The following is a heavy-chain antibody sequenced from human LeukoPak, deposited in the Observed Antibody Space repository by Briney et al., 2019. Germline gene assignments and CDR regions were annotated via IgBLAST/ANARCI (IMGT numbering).Heavy chain of an antibody. J-gene: IGHJ4*02. V-gene: IGHV1-3*04. Sequence: GASVTVSCTASGYTFTNYPIHWVRLAPGHGLEWMGWINTATGNTKYSQKFQGRLSITRDTSASTGYMELSSLNSEDTAIYYCTRDSAFADYWDQGTLVTVSS. CDR3: TRDSAFADY. CDR2: INTATGNT. CDR1: GYTFTNYP. D-gene: IGHD3-3*02.